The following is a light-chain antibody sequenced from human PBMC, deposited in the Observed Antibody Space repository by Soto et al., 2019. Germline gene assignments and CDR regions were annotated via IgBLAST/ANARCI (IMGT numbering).Light chain of an antibody. CDR2: KVS. J-gene: IGKJ2*01. V-gene: IGKV2-30*01. Sequence: DVVMTQSPLSLPVTLGQPASISCRSSQSLVYSDGNAYLNWFHQRPGQSPRRLIYKVSYRDSGVPYRFIGIGSGTDFTLKISRVEAEDVGVYYCMQGTHWPPYTCGQGTKLEIK. CDR3: MQGTHWPPYT. CDR1: QSLVYSDGNAY.